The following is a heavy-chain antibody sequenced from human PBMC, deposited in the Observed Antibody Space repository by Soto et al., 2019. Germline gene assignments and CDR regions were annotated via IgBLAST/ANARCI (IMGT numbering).Heavy chain of an antibody. CDR1: GGTFSTYA. CDR3: ASGIQLWLRRINNGYSG. D-gene: IGHD5-18*01. CDR2: IIPMFGTA. V-gene: IGHV1-69*12. Sequence: QVQLVQSGAEVKKPESSVKVSCKAPGGTFSTYAISWVRQAPGQGLEWMGGIIPMFGTANYAQRFQDRVTLTAXESTTTVYMELSSLRSEDTAVYFCASGIQLWLRRINNGYSGWGQGTLVTVSS. J-gene: IGHJ4*02.